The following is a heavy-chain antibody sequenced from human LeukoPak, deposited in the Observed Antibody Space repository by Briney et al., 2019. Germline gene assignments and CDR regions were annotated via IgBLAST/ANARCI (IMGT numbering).Heavy chain of an antibody. CDR3: ARVGYSYGINWFDP. CDR1: GGSFSGYY. D-gene: IGHD5-18*01. CDR2: INHSGST. V-gene: IGHV4-34*01. J-gene: IGHJ5*02. Sequence: SETLSLTCAVYGGSFSGYYWSWIRQPPGKGLEWIGEINHSGSTNYNPSLKSRVTISVDTSKNQFSLKLSSVTAADTAVYYCARVGYSYGINWFDPWGQGTLVTVSS.